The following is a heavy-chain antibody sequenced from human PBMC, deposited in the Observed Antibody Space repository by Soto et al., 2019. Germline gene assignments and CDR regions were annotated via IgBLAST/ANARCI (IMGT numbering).Heavy chain of an antibody. Sequence: QVHLVESGGAVVQPGRSLRLSCAASGFTFTSHAMHWVCQTPGEGLEWVAIISDYGTRKFYADSVQGRFSISRDNARNTLYLQMNGLTIEDTGICYCARDIGVGGTSGIPDYWGQGTLVTVSS. CDR3: ARDIGVGGTSGIPDY. V-gene: IGHV3-30-3*01. D-gene: IGHD1-1*01. J-gene: IGHJ4*02. CDR2: ISDYGTRK. CDR1: GFTFTSHA.